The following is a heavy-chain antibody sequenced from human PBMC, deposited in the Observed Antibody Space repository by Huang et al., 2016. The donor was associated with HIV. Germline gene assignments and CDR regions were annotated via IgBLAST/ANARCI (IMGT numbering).Heavy chain of an antibody. CDR2: IYPGASAT. D-gene: IGHD6-19*01. CDR3: ATLNAVAGTFYFDS. CDR1: GYSFTSYW. Sequence: EVQLVQSGAEVKKPGESLKISCKGSGYSFTSYWIGWVRQMPGKGLEWMGIIYPGASATRYSPSCQCHGTMSADQSISTSYLQWSILRASDTAMYYCATLNAVAGTFYFDSWGQGTLVTVSS. J-gene: IGHJ4*02. V-gene: IGHV5-51*03.